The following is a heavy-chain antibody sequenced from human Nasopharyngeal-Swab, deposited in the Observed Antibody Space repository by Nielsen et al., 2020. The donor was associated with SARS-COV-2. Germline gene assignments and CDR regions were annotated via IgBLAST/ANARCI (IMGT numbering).Heavy chain of an antibody. D-gene: IGHD3-3*01. V-gene: IGHV3-53*01. CDR2: IYSGGST. CDR3: ARDQGYYDFWSGYPGGMDV. J-gene: IGHJ6*02. Sequence: WIRQPPGKGLEWVSVIYSGGSTYYADSVKGRFTISRDNSKSTLYLQMNSLRAEDTAVYYCARDQGYYDFWSGYPGGMDVWGQGTTVTVSS.